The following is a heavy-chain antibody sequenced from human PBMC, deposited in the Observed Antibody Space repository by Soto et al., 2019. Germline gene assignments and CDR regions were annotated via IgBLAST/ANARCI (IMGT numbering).Heavy chain of an antibody. Sequence: QVQLVQSGAEMKKPGASVKVACKTSGYIFTAHGITWVRQAPGQGLEWMGWISPYNGNTNYPQSVQGRVTLTTDTSTNTSYKELRTLTSADTAIYYGARRKKVDGMDVWGQGTTVTVSS. J-gene: IGHJ6*02. CDR3: ARRKKVDGMDV. CDR1: GYIFTAHG. CDR2: ISPYNGNT. V-gene: IGHV1-18*01.